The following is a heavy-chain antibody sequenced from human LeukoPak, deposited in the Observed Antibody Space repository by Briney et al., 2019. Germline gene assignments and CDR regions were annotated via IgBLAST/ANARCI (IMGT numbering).Heavy chain of an antibody. CDR1: GFTFSNAW. CDR3: TTESSGGPDY. V-gene: IGHV3-15*01. CDR2: IQRKIDGGTT. Sequence: PGGSLRLSCAASGFTFSNAWMSWVRQSPGKGLEWVGRIQRKIDGGTTDYAAPVKGRFTISRDDSKHTLFLQMNSPKTEDTAVYYRTTESSGGPDYWGRGTLVTVSS. D-gene: IGHD1-26*01. J-gene: IGHJ4*02.